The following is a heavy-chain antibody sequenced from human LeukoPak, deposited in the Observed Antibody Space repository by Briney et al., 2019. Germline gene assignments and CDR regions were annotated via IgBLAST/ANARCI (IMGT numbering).Heavy chain of an antibody. D-gene: IGHD6-6*01. CDR1: GGSISGYY. CDR3: ARMWGVSSAAFDS. CDR2: VYSTGST. J-gene: IGHJ4*01. V-gene: IGHV4-59*01. Sequence: SETLSLTCTVSGGSISGYYWSWIRQAPGKGLEWIGYVYSTGSTNYNPSLKGPVTISVDTSKNQFSLKLSSVTAADTAVYYCARMWGVSSAAFDSWGQEPWSPSPQ.